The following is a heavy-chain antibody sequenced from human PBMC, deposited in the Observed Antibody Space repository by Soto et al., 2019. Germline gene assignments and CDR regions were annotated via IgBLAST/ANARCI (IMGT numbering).Heavy chain of an antibody. V-gene: IGHV4-31*03. D-gene: IGHD4-17*01. Sequence: QVQLQESGPGLVKPSQTLSLTCTVSGGSISSGGYYWSWIRQRPGKGLEWIGYIYYSGSTYYNPSLKSRLTLSVDTSKNQFSLKLSSVTAAVTAVYYCARSPEATVTAFDFWGLGTLVTVSS. J-gene: IGHJ4*02. CDR3: ARSPEATVTAFDF. CDR1: GGSISSGGYY. CDR2: IYYSGST.